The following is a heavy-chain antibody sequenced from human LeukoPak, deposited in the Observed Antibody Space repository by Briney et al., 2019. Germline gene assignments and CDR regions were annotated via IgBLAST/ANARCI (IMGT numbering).Heavy chain of an antibody. CDR1: GGSISSGSYY. D-gene: IGHD6-13*01. CDR3: ARSSSWFPLFDY. J-gene: IGHJ4*02. V-gene: IGHV4-61*02. Sequence: PSETLSLTCTVSGGSISSGSYYWSWIRQPAGKGLEWIGRIYTSGSTNYNPSLKSRVTISVDTSKNQFSLKLSSVTAAVTAVYYCARSSSWFPLFDYWGQGTLVTVSS. CDR2: IYTSGST.